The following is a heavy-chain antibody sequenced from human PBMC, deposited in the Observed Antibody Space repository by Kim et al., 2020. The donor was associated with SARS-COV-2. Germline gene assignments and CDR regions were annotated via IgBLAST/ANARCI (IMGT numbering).Heavy chain of an antibody. J-gene: IGHJ5*02. CDR1: GGSISSGGYY. V-gene: IGHV4-31*03. CDR3: ARELEGWFDP. Sequence: SETLSHTCTVSGGSISSGGYYWSWIRQHPGKGLEWIGYIYYSGSTYYNPSLKSRVTISVDTSKNQFSLKLSSVTAADTAVCYCARELEGWFDPWGQGTLVTVSS. CDR2: IYYSGST. D-gene: IGHD1-1*01.